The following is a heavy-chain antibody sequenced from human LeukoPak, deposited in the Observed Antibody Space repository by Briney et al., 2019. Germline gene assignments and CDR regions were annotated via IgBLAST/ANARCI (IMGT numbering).Heavy chain of an antibody. J-gene: IGHJ3*02. Sequence: GGSLRLSCAASGFTFSSYAMSWVRQAPGKGLECISGFSGSGGSTYYADSVKGRFTISRDHSKNTLYLQRNSLRAEDTAVNYCAKSLSITGTRGAFDIWGQGTMVTVSS. CDR2: FSGSGGST. CDR3: AKSLSITGTRGAFDI. CDR1: GFTFSSYA. D-gene: IGHD1-7*01. V-gene: IGHV3-23*01.